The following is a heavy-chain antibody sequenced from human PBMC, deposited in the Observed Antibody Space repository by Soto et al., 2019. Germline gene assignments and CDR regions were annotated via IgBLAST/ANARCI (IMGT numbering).Heavy chain of an antibody. V-gene: IGHV5-51*01. CDR2: IYPGDSDT. CDR3: TRDAPGIAATDAYYYGMDV. CDR1: GYSFTSYW. J-gene: IGHJ6*02. Sequence: PGASLKISCKGSGYSFTSYWIGWVRQMPGKGLEWMGIIYPGDSDTRYSPSFQGQVTISSDESISTAYLQWSSLKASDTAMYYCTRDAPGIAATDAYYYGMDVWGQGTTVTVSS. D-gene: IGHD6-13*01.